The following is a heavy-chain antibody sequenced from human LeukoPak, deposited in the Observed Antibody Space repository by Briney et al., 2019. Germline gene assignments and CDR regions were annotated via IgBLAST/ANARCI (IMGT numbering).Heavy chain of an antibody. V-gene: IGHV6-1*01. CDR2: TYYRSKWYN. Sequence: SQTLSRTCAISGDSVSSNSAAWNWIRHSPSRGLEWLGRTYYRSKWYNDYAVSVKSRITINPDTSKNQFSLQLNSVTPEDTAVYYCARDIAARPGGAFDIWGQGTMVTVSS. D-gene: IGHD6-6*01. CDR1: GDSVSSNSAA. CDR3: ARDIAARPGGAFDI. J-gene: IGHJ3*02.